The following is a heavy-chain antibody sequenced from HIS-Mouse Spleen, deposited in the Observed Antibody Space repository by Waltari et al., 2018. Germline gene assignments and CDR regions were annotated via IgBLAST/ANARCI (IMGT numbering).Heavy chain of an antibody. J-gene: IGHJ2*01. Sequence: QLQLQESGPGLVKPSETLSLTCTVSGGSISSSSYYWGWIRQPPGKGLEWIGSIYYSGSTYYNPSPKSRVTISVEPSKNQFSLKLSSVTAADTAVYYCAREIPYSSSWYDWYFDLWGRGTLVTVSS. D-gene: IGHD6-13*01. CDR2: IYYSGST. V-gene: IGHV4-39*07. CDR3: AREIPYSSSWYDWYFDL. CDR1: GGSISSSSYY.